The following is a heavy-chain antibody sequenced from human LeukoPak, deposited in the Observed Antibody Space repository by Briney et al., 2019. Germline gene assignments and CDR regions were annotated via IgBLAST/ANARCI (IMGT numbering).Heavy chain of an antibody. V-gene: IGHV3-11*04. D-gene: IGHD3-22*01. CDR2: ISSGGSTI. CDR3: ARAAYDSSPDY. CDR1: GFTFSDYY. Sequence: PGGSLRLSCAASGFTFSDYYMSWIRQAPGKGLEWVSYISSGGSTIYYADSVKGRFTISRDNAKRSLYLQMNSLRAEDTAVYFCARAAYDSSPDYWGQGTLVTVSS. J-gene: IGHJ4*02.